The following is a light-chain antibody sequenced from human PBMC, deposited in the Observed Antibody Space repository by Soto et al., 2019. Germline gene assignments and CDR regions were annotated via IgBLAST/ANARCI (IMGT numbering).Light chain of an antibody. CDR2: DNN. V-gene: IGLV1-51*01. CDR1: NSNIGGNY. J-gene: IGLJ2*01. Sequence: QSVLTQPPSVSAAPGQKVTISCSGSNSNIGGNYVSWYQHLPRTAPKLLIYDNNKRPSGIPDRFSGSKSGTSATLGITGLQTGDEADYYCATWDASPTIGVVFGGGTKLTVL. CDR3: ATWDASPTIGVV.